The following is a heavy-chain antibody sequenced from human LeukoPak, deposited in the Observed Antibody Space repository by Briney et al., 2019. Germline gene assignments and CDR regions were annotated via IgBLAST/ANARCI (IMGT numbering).Heavy chain of an antibody. J-gene: IGHJ4*02. Sequence: SGGSLRLSCAASGFNFSSYWLHWVRQVPGKGLVWVSGINSHGSSTSYADSVKGRFTISRDNAKNTLHLQMNSLRAEDTAVYYCVRLTGAEFDYWGQGTLVTASS. CDR1: GFNFSSYW. V-gene: IGHV3-74*01. D-gene: IGHD7-27*01. CDR2: INSHGSST. CDR3: VRLTGAEFDY.